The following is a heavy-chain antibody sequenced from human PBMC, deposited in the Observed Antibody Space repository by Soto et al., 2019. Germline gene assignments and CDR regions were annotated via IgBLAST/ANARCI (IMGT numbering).Heavy chain of an antibody. V-gene: IGHV4-59*01. Sequence: PSETLSLTCTVSGGSIRGYYWSWIRQPPGKGLEWIGYIYDSGSTNYNPSLKSRVTISVDTSKNQFSLKLSSVTASDTAVYYCARDLIKGGFDFWGQGTLVTVSS. D-gene: IGHD3-16*01. J-gene: IGHJ4*02. CDR3: ARDLIKGGFDF. CDR1: GGSIRGYY. CDR2: IYDSGST.